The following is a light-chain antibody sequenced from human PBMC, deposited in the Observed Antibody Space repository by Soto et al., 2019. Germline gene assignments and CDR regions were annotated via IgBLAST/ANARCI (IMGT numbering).Light chain of an antibody. Sequence: QSVLTQPASVSGSPGQSITVSCTGTSSDVGGHNYVSWFQQHPGQAPKLMVFEVSNRPSGVSYRFSGSKSGNTASLTISGLQAEDEADYFCSSYSISTAYLFGTGTKVTVL. J-gene: IGLJ1*01. CDR3: SSYSISTAYL. CDR2: EVS. CDR1: SSDVGGHNY. V-gene: IGLV2-14*01.